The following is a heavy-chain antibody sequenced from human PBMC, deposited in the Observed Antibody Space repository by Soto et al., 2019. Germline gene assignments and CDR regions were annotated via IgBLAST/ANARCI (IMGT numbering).Heavy chain of an antibody. Sequence: PGGSLRLSCAASGFTFSSYWMHWVRQAPGKGLVWVSRINSDGSSTSYADSVKGRFTISRDNAKNTLYLQMNSLRAEDTAVYYCAREGGSLNWFDPWAQGTLVPVSS. D-gene: IGHD1-26*01. V-gene: IGHV3-74*01. J-gene: IGHJ5*02. CDR2: INSDGSST. CDR3: AREGGSLNWFDP. CDR1: GFTFSSYW.